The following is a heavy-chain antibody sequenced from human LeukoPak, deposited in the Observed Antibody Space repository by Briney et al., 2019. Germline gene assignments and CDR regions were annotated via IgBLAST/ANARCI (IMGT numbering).Heavy chain of an antibody. D-gene: IGHD2-15*01. J-gene: IGHJ4*02. CDR2: IYHSGST. CDR1: GGSISSSNW. CDR3: ARDTGSSRGGL. Sequence: PSETLSLTCAVSGGSISSSNWWNWVRQPPGKGLEWIGEIYHSGSTNHNPSLRSRVTISVDKSRNQFSLKLSSVTAADTAVYYCARDTGSSRGGLWGQGTLVTVSS. V-gene: IGHV4-4*02.